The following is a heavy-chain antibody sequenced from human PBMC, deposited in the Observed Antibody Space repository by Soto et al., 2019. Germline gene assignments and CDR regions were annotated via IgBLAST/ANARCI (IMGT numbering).Heavy chain of an antibody. J-gene: IGHJ4*02. D-gene: IGHD3-16*01. Sequence: PGGSLRLSCAASGFTFSSYAMHWVRQAPGKGLEWVAVIWYDGSNKYYADSVKGRFTISRDNSKNTLYLQMNSLRAEDTAVYYCARDLPLPGGATGSFDYWGQGTLVTVSS. CDR3: ARDLPLPGGATGSFDY. CDR1: GFTFSSYA. CDR2: IWYDGSNK. V-gene: IGHV3-33*01.